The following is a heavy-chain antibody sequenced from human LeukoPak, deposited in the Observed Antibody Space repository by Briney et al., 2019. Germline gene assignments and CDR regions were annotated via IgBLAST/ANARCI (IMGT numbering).Heavy chain of an antibody. D-gene: IGHD3-10*01. CDR1: GGSISSYY. J-gene: IGHJ5*02. CDR3: ARELWFVNAPGSWFDP. V-gene: IGHV4-4*07. CDR2: IYSSGST. Sequence: SETLSLTCTVSGGSISSYYWNWIRQPAGKGLEWIGRIYSSGSTNYNPSLKSRVTMSVDTSKNQFSLRLTSVTAADTAVYYCARELWFVNAPGSWFDPWGQGTLVTVSS.